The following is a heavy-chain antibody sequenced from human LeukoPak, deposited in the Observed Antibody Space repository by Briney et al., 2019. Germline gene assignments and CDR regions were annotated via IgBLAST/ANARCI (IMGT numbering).Heavy chain of an antibody. V-gene: IGHV1-69*13. J-gene: IGHJ6*02. D-gene: IGHD4-23*01. CDR2: IIPIFGTA. CDR3: ARDDDYGGKNYYYGMDV. CDR1: GGTFSSYA. Sequence: SVKVSCKASGGTFSSYAISWVRQAPGQGLEWMGGIIPIFGTANYAQKFQGRVTITADESTSTAYMELSSLRSEDTAVYYCARDDDYGGKNYYYGMDVWGQGTTVTVSS.